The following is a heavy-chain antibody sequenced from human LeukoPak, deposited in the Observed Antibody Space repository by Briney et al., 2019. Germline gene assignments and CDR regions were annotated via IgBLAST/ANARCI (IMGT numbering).Heavy chain of an antibody. CDR3: AKDIVVVTAGSNAFDI. D-gene: IGHD2-21*02. CDR2: ISGSGGSA. Sequence: GGSLRLSCAASGFSFSSYAMSWVPQAPGKGLEWVSAISGSGGSAYYADSVKGRFTISRDNSKNTLYLQMNSLRAEDTAVYYCAKDIVVVTAGSNAFDIWGQGTMVTVSS. J-gene: IGHJ3*02. CDR1: GFSFSSYA. V-gene: IGHV3-23*01.